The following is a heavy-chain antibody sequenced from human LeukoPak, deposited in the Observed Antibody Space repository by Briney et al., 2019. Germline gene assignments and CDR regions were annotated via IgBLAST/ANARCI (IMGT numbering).Heavy chain of an antibody. D-gene: IGHD3-3*01. CDR1: GFTFSSYW. CDR2: IKQDGSEK. Sequence: GGSLRLSCAASGFTFSSYWMSWVRQAPGKGLEWVANIKQDGSEKYYVDSVKGRFTTSRDNAKNSLYLQMNSLRAEDTAVYYCARGSFGVVIRYYYYYYYMDVWGKGTTVTVSS. J-gene: IGHJ6*03. CDR3: ARGSFGVVIRYYYYYYYMDV. V-gene: IGHV3-7*01.